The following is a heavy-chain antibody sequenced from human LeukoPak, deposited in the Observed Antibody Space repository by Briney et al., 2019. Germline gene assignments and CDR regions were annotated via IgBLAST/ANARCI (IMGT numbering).Heavy chain of an antibody. CDR2: TNWNGGST. D-gene: IGHD6-13*01. CDR3: ARVTKQQYYYYMDV. CDR1: GFTFDDYG. Sequence: GGSLRLSCAASGFTFDDYGMSWVRQAPGKGLEWVSGTNWNGGSTGYADSVKGRFTISRDNAKNSLYLQMNSLRAEDTALYYCARVTKQQYYYYMDVWGKGTTVTVSS. V-gene: IGHV3-20*04. J-gene: IGHJ6*03.